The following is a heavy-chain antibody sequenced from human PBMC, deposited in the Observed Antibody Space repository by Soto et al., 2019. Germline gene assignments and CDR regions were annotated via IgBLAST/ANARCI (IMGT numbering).Heavy chain of an antibody. D-gene: IGHD3-22*01. Sequence: GESLKISCKASGYSFTTYWIGWVRQMPGKGLEWMGIIYPGDSDTRYSPSFQGQVTISADKSISTAYLQWSSLKASDTAMYYCARRARRDYDSSGYYRFYGMDVWGQGTTVTVSS. CDR1: GYSFTTYW. CDR2: IYPGDSDT. J-gene: IGHJ6*02. V-gene: IGHV5-51*01. CDR3: ARRARRDYDSSGYYRFYGMDV.